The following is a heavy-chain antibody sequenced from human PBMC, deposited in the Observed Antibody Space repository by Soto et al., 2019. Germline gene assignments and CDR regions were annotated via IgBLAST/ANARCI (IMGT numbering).Heavy chain of an antibody. D-gene: IGHD4-17*01. CDR3: ARPANTVADHFDL. CDR1: GYNFTIYW. Sequence: GESLKISGQVSGYNFTIYWIGWVRQMPGKGLEWMGIIYPSDSDTRYSPSFQGQVTISADQSINTAYLQWDSLKASDTAIYYCARPANTVADHFDLWGQGTPVTVYS. CDR2: IYPSDSDT. J-gene: IGHJ4*02. V-gene: IGHV5-51*01.